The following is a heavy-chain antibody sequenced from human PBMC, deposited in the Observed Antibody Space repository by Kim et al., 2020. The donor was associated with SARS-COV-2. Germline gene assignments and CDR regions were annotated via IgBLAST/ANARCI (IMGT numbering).Heavy chain of an antibody. CDR2: IYYSGST. D-gene: IGHD2-15*01. V-gene: IGHV4-59*01. CDR1: GASISTYY. J-gene: IGHJ4*02. CDR3: ASGGRVVDNFDY. Sequence: SETLSLTCTVSGASISTYYWSWIRQPPGKGLEWIGYIYYSGSTNYNPSLKSRVTISLDMCKRQFSLKLSSVTAADTAMYYCASGGRVVDNFDYWGQGTL.